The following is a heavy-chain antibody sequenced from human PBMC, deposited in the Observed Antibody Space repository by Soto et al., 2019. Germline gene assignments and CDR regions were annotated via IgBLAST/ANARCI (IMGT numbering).Heavy chain of an antibody. V-gene: IGHV1-69*06. CDR3: ARATYYYDSSGYPTRGMDV. CDR1: GGTFSSYA. J-gene: IGHJ6*02. D-gene: IGHD3-22*01. Sequence: GASVKVSCKASGGTFSSYAISWVRQAPGQGLEWMGGIIPIFGTANYAQKFQGRVTITADKSTSTAYMELSSLRSEDTAVYYCARATYYYDSSGYPTRGMDVWGQGTTVTVSS. CDR2: IIPIFGTA.